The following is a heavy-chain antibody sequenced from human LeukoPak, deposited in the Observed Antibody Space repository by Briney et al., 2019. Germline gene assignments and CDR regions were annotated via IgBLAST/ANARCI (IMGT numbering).Heavy chain of an antibody. D-gene: IGHD6-13*01. V-gene: IGHV1-46*01. CDR1: GYTFTSYY. CDR2: INPSGGST. J-gene: IGHJ3*02. CDR3: ARVSSSWYGAFDI. Sequence: VASVKVSCKASGYTFTSYYMHWVRQAPGQGLEWMGIINPSGGSTSYAQKFQGRVTMTRDMSTSTVYMELSSLRAEDTAVYYCARVSSSWYGAFDIWGQGTMVTVSS.